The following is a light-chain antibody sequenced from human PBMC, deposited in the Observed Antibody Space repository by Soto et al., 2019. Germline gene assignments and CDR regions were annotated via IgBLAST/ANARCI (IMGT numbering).Light chain of an antibody. V-gene: IGKV1-5*01. CDR2: DAS. J-gene: IGKJ5*01. CDR3: QQYNTYST. CDR1: QGISRW. Sequence: DIQITPSPSTLSASVADRVTITCRASQGISRWLAWYQQKPEKAPQALIYDASSLKSGVPSRFSGNGSGTEFTLTISSLQPDDFATYYCQQYNTYSTFGQGTRLEIK.